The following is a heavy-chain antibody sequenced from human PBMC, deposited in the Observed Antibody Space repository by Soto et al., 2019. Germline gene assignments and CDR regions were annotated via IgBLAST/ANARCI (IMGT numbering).Heavy chain of an antibody. V-gene: IGHV1-69*08. CDR3: ARDGWFGEFPGY. Sequence: QVQLVQSGAAVKKPGSSVKVSCKASGGTFSSYTISWVRQAPGQGLEWMGRIIPILGIANYAQKFQGRVTITADKSTSTAYMELSSLRSEDTAVYYCARDGWFGEFPGYWGQGTLVTVSS. CDR1: GGTFSSYT. CDR2: IIPILGIA. D-gene: IGHD3-10*01. J-gene: IGHJ4*02.